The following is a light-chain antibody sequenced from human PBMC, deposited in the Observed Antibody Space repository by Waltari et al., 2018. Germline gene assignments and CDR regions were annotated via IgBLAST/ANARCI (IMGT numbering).Light chain of an antibody. J-gene: IGKJ2*01. Sequence: DIVMTQSPDSLAVSLGERATVHCRPSQSVLYNSNHNNYLTWYQQKPGQPPKLLIYWASTRESGVPDRFSGSGSGTDFTLTISSLQAEDVAVYYCQQYFSAPYTFGQGTKLEIK. V-gene: IGKV4-1*01. CDR2: WAS. CDR1: QSVLYNSNHNNY. CDR3: QQYFSAPYT.